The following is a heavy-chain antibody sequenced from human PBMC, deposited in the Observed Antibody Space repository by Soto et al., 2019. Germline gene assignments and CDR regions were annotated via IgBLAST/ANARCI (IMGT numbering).Heavy chain of an antibody. Sequence: GSLRLSCAASGFTFSSYAMSWVRQAPGKGLEWVSAISGSGGSTYYADSAKGRFTISRDNSKNTLYLQMNSLRAEDTAVYYCAKNYHSSSWYQPSFYYYYGMDVWGQGTTVTVSS. J-gene: IGHJ6*02. CDR2: ISGSGGST. V-gene: IGHV3-23*01. CDR1: GFTFSSYA. D-gene: IGHD6-13*01. CDR3: AKNYHSSSWYQPSFYYYYGMDV.